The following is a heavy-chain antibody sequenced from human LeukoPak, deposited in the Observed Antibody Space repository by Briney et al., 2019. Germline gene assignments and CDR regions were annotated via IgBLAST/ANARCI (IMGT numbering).Heavy chain of an antibody. CDR1: GFTFSSYG. J-gene: IGHJ4*02. CDR3: AEDFSSSWHAGIDY. D-gene: IGHD6-13*01. Sequence: GGSLRLSCAASGFTFSSYGMHWVRQAPGKGLEWVAFIRYDGSNKYYADSVKGRFTISRDNSKNTLYLQMNSLRAEDTAVYYCAEDFSSSWHAGIDYWGQGALVTVSS. V-gene: IGHV3-30*02. CDR2: IRYDGSNK.